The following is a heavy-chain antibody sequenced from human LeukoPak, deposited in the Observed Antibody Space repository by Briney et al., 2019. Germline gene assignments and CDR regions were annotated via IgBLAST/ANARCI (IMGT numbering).Heavy chain of an antibody. Sequence: PGGSLRLSCAASGFTFSSYWMHWVRQAPGKGLVWVSRINSDGSSTSYADPVKGRFTISRDNAKNTLYLQMNRLRAEDTAVYYCARDLYGDYDLDYWGQGTLVTVSS. CDR1: GFTFSSYW. J-gene: IGHJ4*02. CDR2: INSDGSST. V-gene: IGHV3-74*01. D-gene: IGHD4-17*01. CDR3: ARDLYGDYDLDY.